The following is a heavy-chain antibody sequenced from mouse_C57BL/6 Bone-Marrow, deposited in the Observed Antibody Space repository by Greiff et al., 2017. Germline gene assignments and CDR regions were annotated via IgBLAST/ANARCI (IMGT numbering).Heavy chain of an antibody. CDR3: ALYEYDEAWFAY. J-gene: IGHJ3*01. Sequence: QVQLQQPGAELVMPGASVKLSCKASGYTFTSYWMHWVKQRPGQGLEWIGEIAPSDSYTNYNQKFKGKSTLTVDKSSSTAYMQLSSLTSEDSAVYYWALYEYDEAWFAYWGQGTLVTVSA. V-gene: IGHV1-69*01. CDR1: GYTFTSYW. CDR2: IAPSDSYT. D-gene: IGHD2-4*01.